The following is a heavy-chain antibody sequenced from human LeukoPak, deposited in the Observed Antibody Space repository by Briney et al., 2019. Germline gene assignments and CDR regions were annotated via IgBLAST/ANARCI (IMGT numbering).Heavy chain of an antibody. CDR2: IGGRVGST. CDR1: GFTFSSYG. J-gene: IGHJ4*02. Sequence: GGSLRLSCAASGFTFSSYGMSWVRQAPWKGVEWVSAIGGRVGSTYYADSVKGRFTISRENSKNTLYVQMNSLRAEDTAVYYCAKGHYYGSGSLDYWGQGTLVTVSS. CDR3: AKGHYYGSGSLDY. V-gene: IGHV3-23*01. D-gene: IGHD3-10*01.